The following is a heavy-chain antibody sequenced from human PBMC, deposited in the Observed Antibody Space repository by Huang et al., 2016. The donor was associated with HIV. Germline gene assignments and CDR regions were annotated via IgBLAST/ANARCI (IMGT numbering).Heavy chain of an antibody. D-gene: IGHD1-26*01. J-gene: IGHJ6*03. Sequence: QVKLQESGPGLVKSSETLSLTCPVSGASISGASYYWGWFRQPQGKGLAWIGTLSHPGTTYYSPALKRRLSRSVDTAENQVSLRLRSVTAADMAVYFCARHWEGSFYYYYYIDVWGPGTTVTVSS. CDR2: LSHPGTT. CDR3: ARHWEGSFYYYYYIDV. CDR1: GASISGASYY. V-gene: IGHV4-39*01.